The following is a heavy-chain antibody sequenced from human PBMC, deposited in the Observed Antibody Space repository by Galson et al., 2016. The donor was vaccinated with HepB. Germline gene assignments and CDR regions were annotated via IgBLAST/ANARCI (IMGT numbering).Heavy chain of an antibody. CDR1: GASIRSRSFY. CDR3: ARLLGYDSSDI. V-gene: IGHV4-39*01. CDR2: VYYDGRT. J-gene: IGHJ4*02. D-gene: IGHD3-22*01. Sequence: LTCTVSGASIRSRSFYWGWIRQPPGKGLEWIGSVYYDGRTSYNPSLQNRVTLSIDTSKNQFSLRLSSATAADTSVYYCARLLGYDSSDIWGQGTLVIVSS.